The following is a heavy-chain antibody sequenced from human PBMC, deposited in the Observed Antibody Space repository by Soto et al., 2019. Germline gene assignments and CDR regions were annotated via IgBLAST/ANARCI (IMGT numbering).Heavy chain of an antibody. V-gene: IGHV3-53*01. Sequence: EVQLVESGGGLIQPGGSLRLSCAASGFTVSSNYMSWVRQATGKGLEWVSVIYSGGSTYYADSVKGRFTISRDNSKNTLYLQMNSLRAEDTAVYYCASVTSGSYYYHYWGQGTLVTVSS. CDR1: GFTVSSNY. CDR2: IYSGGST. J-gene: IGHJ4*02. D-gene: IGHD1-26*01. CDR3: ASVTSGSYYYHY.